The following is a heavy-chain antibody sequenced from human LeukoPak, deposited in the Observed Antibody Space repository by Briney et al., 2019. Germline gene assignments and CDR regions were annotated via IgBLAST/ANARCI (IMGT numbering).Heavy chain of an antibody. CDR2: IYSSGST. Sequence: SETLSLTCTVSAGSISNSYWSWTRQPAGKGLEWIGRIYSSGSTDYNPSLKSRVTMSIDASNNQFSLRLTSVTAADTAVYYCARVADILTGCALYYYAMDVWGQGTTVTVSS. D-gene: IGHD3-9*01. CDR1: AGSISNSY. J-gene: IGHJ6*02. V-gene: IGHV4-4*07. CDR3: ARVADILTGCALYYYAMDV.